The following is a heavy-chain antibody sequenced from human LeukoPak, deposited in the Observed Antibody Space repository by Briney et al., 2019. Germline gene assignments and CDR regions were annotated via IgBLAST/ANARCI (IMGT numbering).Heavy chain of an antibody. Sequence: GESLKISCKGSGYIFTNYWIGWVRQMPGKGLEWMGIIYPGDSDTRYRPSFQGQVTMSADKSISTAYLQWSSLKASDTAVYYCASSVGADTSGYFFDFWGQGTLVTVSS. V-gene: IGHV5-51*01. CDR2: IYPGDSDT. CDR1: GYIFTNYW. CDR3: ASSVGADTSGYFFDF. D-gene: IGHD3-22*01. J-gene: IGHJ4*02.